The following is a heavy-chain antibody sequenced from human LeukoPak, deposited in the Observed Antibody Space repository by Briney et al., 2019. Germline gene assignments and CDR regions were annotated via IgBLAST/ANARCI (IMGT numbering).Heavy chain of an antibody. J-gene: IGHJ4*02. D-gene: IGHD6-13*01. V-gene: IGHV1-2*02. CDR2: INPNSGGT. Sequence: HEASVKVSCKASGYTFTGYYMHWVRQAPGQGLEWMGWINPNSGGTNYAQKFQGRVTMTRDTSISTAYMELSRLRSDDTAVYYCARDATYSSSWIDYWGQGTLVTVSS. CDR3: ARDATYSSSWIDY. CDR1: GYTFTGYY.